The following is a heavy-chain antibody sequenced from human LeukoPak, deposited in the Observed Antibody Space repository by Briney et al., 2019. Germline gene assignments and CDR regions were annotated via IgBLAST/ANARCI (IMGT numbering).Heavy chain of an antibody. D-gene: IGHD5-12*01. Sequence: ASVKVSCKASGYTFTSYAMHWVRQAPGQRLEWMGWISAYNGNTNYAQKLQGRVTMTTDTSTSTAYMELRSLRSDDTAVYYCARRTIYVDIVAADAFDIWGQGTMVTVSS. J-gene: IGHJ3*02. V-gene: IGHV1-18*01. CDR2: ISAYNGNT. CDR3: ARRTIYVDIVAADAFDI. CDR1: GYTFTSYA.